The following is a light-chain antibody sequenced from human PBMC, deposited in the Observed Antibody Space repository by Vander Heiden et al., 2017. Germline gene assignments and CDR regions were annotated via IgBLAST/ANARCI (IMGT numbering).Light chain of an antibody. Sequence: SYVLTQPPSVSVAPGQTATISCGANNIGRNSVHWYHQKPGQAPVLVLYENNDRPSGSPERFSGSNSGDTATLTISGVEAGDEADYYCQVWDGSSDQVIFGGGTKLTVL. J-gene: IGLJ2*01. V-gene: IGLV3-21*02. CDR2: ENN. CDR1: NIGRNS. CDR3: QVWDGSSDQVI.